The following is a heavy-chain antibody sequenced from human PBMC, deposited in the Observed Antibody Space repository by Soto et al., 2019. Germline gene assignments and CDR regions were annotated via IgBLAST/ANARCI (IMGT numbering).Heavy chain of an antibody. V-gene: IGHV1-69*12. Sequence: QVQLVQSGAEVKKPGSSVKVSCKASGGTFSSYAISWVRQAPGQGLEWMGGIIPIFGTADYAQTFQGRVTLTAXXXTXXGNMELSSLRSEDTAVYYCASHYDSSGYYYRGLDYWGQGTLVTVSS. CDR1: GGTFSSYA. D-gene: IGHD3-22*01. CDR3: ASHYDSSGYYYRGLDY. CDR2: IIPIFGTA. J-gene: IGHJ4*02.